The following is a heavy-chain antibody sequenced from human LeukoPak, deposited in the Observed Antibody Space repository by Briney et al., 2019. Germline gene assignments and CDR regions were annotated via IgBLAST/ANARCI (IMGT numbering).Heavy chain of an antibody. CDR1: GFTFSSYW. Sequence: GGSLRLSCAASGFTFSSYWMPWVRQAPGKGLVWVSRINSDGSTTNYADSVKGRFTISRDNANNTLYLQMNSLRAEDTAVYYCARELGITGTTGARYFDLWGRGTLVTVSS. D-gene: IGHD1-7*01. CDR3: ARELGITGTTGARYFDL. J-gene: IGHJ2*01. CDR2: INSDGSTT. V-gene: IGHV3-74*01.